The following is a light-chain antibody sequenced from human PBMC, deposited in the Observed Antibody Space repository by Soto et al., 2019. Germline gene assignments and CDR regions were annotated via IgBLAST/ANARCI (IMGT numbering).Light chain of an antibody. CDR2: VAS. CDR3: QQSHSSPLT. CDR1: QSIGPY. Sequence: DIQMTQSPSSLSASVGDRVTITCRASQSIGPYLSWYQQKPGKTPSLLIYVASALEGGVPSRFSGSGSGTDFTLTISSLQPEDFATYFCQQSHSSPLTFGQGTKVEI. J-gene: IGKJ1*01. V-gene: IGKV1-39*01.